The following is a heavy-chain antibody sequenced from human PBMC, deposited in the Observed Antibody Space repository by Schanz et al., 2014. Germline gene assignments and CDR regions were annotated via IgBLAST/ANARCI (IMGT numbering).Heavy chain of an antibody. CDR3: ARPIYDLWSGSFDY. Sequence: QVHLVESGGGVVQPGRSLRLSCAASGFTFSSYGMHWVRQAPGKGLEWVAIISYDGNNQYYADSVKGRFTISRDNSKNTLYLQMNSLRAEDTAVYYCARPIYDLWSGSFDYWGQGTLVTVSS. CDR2: ISYDGNNQ. CDR1: GFTFSSYG. V-gene: IGHV3-30*03. J-gene: IGHJ4*02. D-gene: IGHD3-3*01.